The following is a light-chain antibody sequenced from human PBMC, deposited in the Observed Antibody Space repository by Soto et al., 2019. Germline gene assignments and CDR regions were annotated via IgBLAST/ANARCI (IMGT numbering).Light chain of an antibody. CDR3: QQYGIAPLALN. CDR1: QSVHVSY. Sequence: EVVLTQSPGTLSLSPGETATLSCRASQSVHVSYLAWYQQKPGQAPSLLIYGTSSRATGIPDRFSGSGSGTDFTLTISRLEPEDFALYYCQQYGIAPLALNLGGGTKVDSK. V-gene: IGKV3-20*01. CDR2: GTS. J-gene: IGKJ4*01.